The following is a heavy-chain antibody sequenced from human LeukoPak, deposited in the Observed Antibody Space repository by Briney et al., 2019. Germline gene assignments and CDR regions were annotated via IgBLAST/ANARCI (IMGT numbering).Heavy chain of an antibody. CDR1: GYTFTSYV. J-gene: IGHJ4*02. CDR3: AVAPRRIAIFGVVPDPCYFDY. Sequence: ASVKVSCKPSGYTFTSYVISWVRQAPGQGLDWMGWICAYNGNTNYEQKLQGRVAITTDTSKSTASRELRTLTSNAPAVYYCAVAPRRIAIFGVVPDPCYFDYWGQGTLVTVSS. CDR2: ICAYNGNT. V-gene: IGHV1-18*01. D-gene: IGHD3-3*01.